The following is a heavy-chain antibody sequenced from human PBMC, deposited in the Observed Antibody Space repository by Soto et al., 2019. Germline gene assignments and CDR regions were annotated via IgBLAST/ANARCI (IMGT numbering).Heavy chain of an antibody. V-gene: IGHV3-30*03. CDR1: GFTFSSYG. CDR3: GPWSGAFDY. CDR2: ISYDGSNK. J-gene: IGHJ4*02. Sequence: QVQLVESGGGVVQPGRSLRLSCAASGFTFSSYGMHWVRQAPGKGLEWVAVISYDGSNKYYADSVKGRFTISRDNSKNTRYLQMNGLGAEETAVYYCGPWSGAFDYWGQGTLSPSPQ. D-gene: IGHD3-10*02.